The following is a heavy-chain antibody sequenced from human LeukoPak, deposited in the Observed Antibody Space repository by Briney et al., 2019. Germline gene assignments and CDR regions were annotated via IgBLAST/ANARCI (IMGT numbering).Heavy chain of an antibody. V-gene: IGHV3-9*03. CDR3: AKAKYSSSSAAPDF. Sequence: PGGSLRLSCAASGFTFDDYAMHWVRQAPGKGLEWVSGISWNSGSIGYADSVKGRFTISRDNAKNSLYLQMNSLRAEDMALYYCAKAKYSSSSAAPDFWGQGTLVTVSS. CDR1: GFTFDDYA. J-gene: IGHJ4*02. D-gene: IGHD6-6*01. CDR2: ISWNSGSI.